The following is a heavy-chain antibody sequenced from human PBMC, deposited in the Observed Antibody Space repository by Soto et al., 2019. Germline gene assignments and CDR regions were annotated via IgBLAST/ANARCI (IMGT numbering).Heavy chain of an antibody. D-gene: IGHD2-21*02. CDR2: IYYSGST. CDR3: ARFSGYGGNSAFDY. J-gene: IGHJ4*02. V-gene: IGHV4-39*01. CDR1: GGSISSSSHY. Sequence: SETLSLTCTVSGGSISSSSHYWGWIRQPPGKGLEWIGSIYYSGSTYYNPSLKSRVTISVDTSKNQFSLKLSSVTAADTAVYYCARFSGYGGNSAFDYWGQGTLVTVSS.